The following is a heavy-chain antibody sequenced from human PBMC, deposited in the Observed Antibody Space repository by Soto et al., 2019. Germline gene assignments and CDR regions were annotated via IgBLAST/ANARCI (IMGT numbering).Heavy chain of an antibody. CDR3: ASSVTIFGQYDY. CDR2: INTNTGNP. Sequence: QVPLVQSGSELKKPGASVKVSCKASGYTFTSYAMNWVRQAPGQGLEWMGWINTNTGNPTYAQGFTGRFVFSMDTSVGTAYLQIGSVNVEDSAVYHCASSVTIFGQYDYWGQGTLVTVSS. D-gene: IGHD3-9*01. J-gene: IGHJ4*02. CDR1: GYTFTSYA. V-gene: IGHV7-4-1*01.